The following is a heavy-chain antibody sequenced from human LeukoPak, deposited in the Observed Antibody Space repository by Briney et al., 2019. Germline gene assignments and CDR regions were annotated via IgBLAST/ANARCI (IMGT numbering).Heavy chain of an antibody. Sequence: SETLSLTCTVSGGSISSSSYYWGWIRQPPGKGLEWFGSIYYSGSTYYNPSLKSRVTISVDTSKNQFSLKLSSVTAADTAVYYCARHATMTTIGFDPWGQGTLVTVSS. D-gene: IGHD3-16*01. CDR3: ARHATMTTIGFDP. J-gene: IGHJ5*02. CDR2: IYYSGST. V-gene: IGHV4-39*01. CDR1: GGSISSSSYY.